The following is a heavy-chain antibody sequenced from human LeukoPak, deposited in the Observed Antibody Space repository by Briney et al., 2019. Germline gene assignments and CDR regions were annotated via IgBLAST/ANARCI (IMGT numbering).Heavy chain of an antibody. J-gene: IGHJ4*02. CDR2: INPNSGGT. CDR1: GYTFTGYY. Sequence: ASVKVSCKASGYTFTGYYIHWVRQAPGRGLEWMGWINPNSGGTYYAQSFQDRVTMTRDTSISTAYMELSRLRSDDTAVYYCARAALGVWFGEPLGGPTEYWGQGTLVTVSS. V-gene: IGHV1-2*02. CDR3: ARAALGVWFGEPLGGPTEY. D-gene: IGHD3-10*01.